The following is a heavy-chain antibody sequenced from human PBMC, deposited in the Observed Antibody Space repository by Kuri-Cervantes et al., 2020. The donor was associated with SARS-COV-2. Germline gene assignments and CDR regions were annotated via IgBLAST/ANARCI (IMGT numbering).Heavy chain of an antibody. D-gene: IGHD2-2*01. CDR3: ARVQTLPAAISGTLSRGQYYYYYYYMDV. CDR2: ISAYNGNT. Sequence: ASVKVSCKASGYTFTSYGISWVRQAPGQGLEWMGWISAYNGNTNYAQKLQGRVTMTTDTSTSTAYMELRSLRSDDTAVYYCARVQTLPAAISGTLSRGQYYYYYYYMDVWGKGTTVTVSS. J-gene: IGHJ6*03. CDR1: GYTFTSYG. V-gene: IGHV1-18*01.